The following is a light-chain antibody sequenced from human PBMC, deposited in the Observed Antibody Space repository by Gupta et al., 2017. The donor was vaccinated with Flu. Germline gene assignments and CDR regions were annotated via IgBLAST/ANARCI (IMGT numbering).Light chain of an antibody. CDR3: QHYGSSPYS. V-gene: IGKV3-20*01. CDR1: QSVSSTS. CDR2: GVS. J-gene: IGKJ2*03. Sequence: IVVMQSPGTLSLSPGERATLSCRASQSVSSTSLAWYQQRPGQAPRLVIFGVSTRATGLPDRFSGSGSGADFALTISRLEPEDFAVYYCQHYGSSPYSFGQGTKVEIK.